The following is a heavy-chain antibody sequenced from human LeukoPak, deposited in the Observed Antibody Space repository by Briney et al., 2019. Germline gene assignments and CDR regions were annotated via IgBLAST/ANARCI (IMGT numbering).Heavy chain of an antibody. J-gene: IGHJ4*02. Sequence: GSLRLSCAASGFTFSDYAMSWVRPAPGKGLEWVSTISGSGCTTFQADPVKGRFTISRDNSKNPVSLQMNSLRAEETAVYYCAKRSSYGYAVTTSLDYWGQGTLVIVSS. D-gene: IGHD5-18*01. CDR2: ISGSGCTT. CDR3: AKRSSYGYAVTTSLDY. CDR1: GFTFSDYA. V-gene: IGHV3-23*01.